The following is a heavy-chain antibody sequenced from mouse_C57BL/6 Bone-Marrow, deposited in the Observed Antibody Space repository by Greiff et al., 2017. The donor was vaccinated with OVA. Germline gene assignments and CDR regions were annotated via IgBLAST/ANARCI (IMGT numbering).Heavy chain of an antibody. D-gene: IGHD2-4*01. J-gene: IGHJ3*01. CDR2: FHPYNDDT. V-gene: IGHV1-47*01. CDR1: GYTFTTYP. Sequence: VQLQQSGAELVKPGASVKMSCKASGYTFTTYPIEWMKQNHGKSLEWIGNFHPYNDDTKYNEKFKGKATLTVEKSSSTVYLELSRLTSDDSAVYYCGRPGDYGGDWFAYWGQGTLVTVSA. CDR3: GRPGDYGGDWFAY.